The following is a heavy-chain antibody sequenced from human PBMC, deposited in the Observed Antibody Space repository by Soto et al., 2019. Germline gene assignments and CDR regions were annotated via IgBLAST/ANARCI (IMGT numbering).Heavy chain of an antibody. D-gene: IGHD3-10*01. Sequence: QVQLQESGPRLVKSSETMSLVCSVSGDSIIRSFWGWIRQSPGKGLEYIGYISDSGVTDYDPSIKDRVPISVDTSKNQFSRKLTSVTAAETAMYYCASGAGDFSGPDSFDIWGKGTMVPVSS. CDR2: ISDSGVT. CDR1: GDSIIRSF. J-gene: IGHJ3*02. CDR3: ASGAGDFSGPDSFDI. V-gene: IGHV4-59*01.